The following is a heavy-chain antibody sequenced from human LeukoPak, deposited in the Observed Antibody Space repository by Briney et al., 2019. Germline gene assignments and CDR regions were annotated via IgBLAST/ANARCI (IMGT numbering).Heavy chain of an antibody. Sequence: GSLRLSCAASGFTFSSYAMHWVRQAPGKGLEWVAVISYDGSNKYYADSVKGRFTISRDNSKNTLFLQMNSLRTEDTAVYYCAKVHLTYYYDSDGYGFQDHWGQGTLVTVSS. CDR2: ISYDGSNK. V-gene: IGHV3-30-3*01. CDR3: AKVHLTYYYDSDGYGFQDH. D-gene: IGHD3-22*01. CDR1: GFTFSSYA. J-gene: IGHJ4*02.